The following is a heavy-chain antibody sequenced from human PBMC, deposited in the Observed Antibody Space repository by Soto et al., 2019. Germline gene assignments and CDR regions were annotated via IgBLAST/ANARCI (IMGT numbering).Heavy chain of an antibody. CDR1: GYSISSGYY. CDR3: ARAFYDNTGYYPN. V-gene: IGHV4-38-2*01. CDR2: TYHSGST. J-gene: IGHJ4*02. Sequence: SETLSLTCAVSGYSISSGYYWGWIRQPPGKGLVWIGSTYHSGSTFYNPSLKSRVTISVDTSKNQFSLKLSSVTAADTAVYYCARAFYDNTGYYPNWGQGTLVTVSS. D-gene: IGHD3-22*01.